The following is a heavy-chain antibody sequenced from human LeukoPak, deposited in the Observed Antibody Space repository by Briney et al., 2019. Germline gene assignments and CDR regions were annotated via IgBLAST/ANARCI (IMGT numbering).Heavy chain of an antibody. CDR1: GGSISSYY. J-gene: IGHJ2*01. D-gene: IGHD2-15*01. CDR2: IYYSGST. CDR3: ANTGYCSGGSCYSKVDGYFDL. Sequence: PSETLSLTCTVSGGSISSYYWSWIRQPPGKGLEWIGYIYYSGSTNYNPSLKSRVTISVDTSKNQFSLKLNSVTAADTAVYYCANTGYCSGGSCYSKVDGYFDLWGRGTLVTVSS. V-gene: IGHV4-59*01.